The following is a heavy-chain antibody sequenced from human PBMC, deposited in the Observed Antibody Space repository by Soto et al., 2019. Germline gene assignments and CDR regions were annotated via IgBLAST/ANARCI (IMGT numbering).Heavy chain of an antibody. J-gene: IGHJ6*02. Sequence: QITLRESGPSLVKPTQTLTLTCSFSGFSLSTGGLSVAWIRQPPGKALEWLALIYWDDDKRYTPSLEIRLTLSTDTSKTEVVLTMTNIDPADTGPYYCANRNYYDASGSFRYPYGMDVWGQRTAVTVSS. D-gene: IGHD3-22*01. V-gene: IGHV2-5*02. CDR3: ANRNYYDASGSFRYPYGMDV. CDR2: IYWDDDK. CDR1: GFSLSTGGLS.